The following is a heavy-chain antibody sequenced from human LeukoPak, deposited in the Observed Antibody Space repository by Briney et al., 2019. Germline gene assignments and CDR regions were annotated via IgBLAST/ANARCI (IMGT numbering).Heavy chain of an antibody. J-gene: IGHJ4*02. CDR2: IFSNGNT. D-gene: IGHD2-15*01. CDR1: GDFFTTYY. CDR3: ARLGFCRGDNCLDDY. Sequence: PSEILSLTCTVSGDFFTTYYWTWIRQPPGQGLEWVGFIFSNGNTKYNPSLKSRVAISIDTSKNQFSLKLSSVTATDTAVYYCARLGFCRGDNCLDDYWGQGTLVTVSS. V-gene: IGHV4-59*08.